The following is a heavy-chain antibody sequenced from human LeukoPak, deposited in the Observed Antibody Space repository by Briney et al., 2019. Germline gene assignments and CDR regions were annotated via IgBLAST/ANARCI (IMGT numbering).Heavy chain of an antibody. J-gene: IGHJ4*02. V-gene: IGHV3-48*03. CDR1: GFTFSSYE. Sequence: PGGSLRLSCAASGFTFSSYEMNWVRQAPGKGLEWVSYISTSGFTIYYADSVRGRFTISRDNAKNSLFLQMNSLRAEDTAVYYCARAIVRGVTDYWGQGTLVTVSS. CDR2: ISTSGFTI. CDR3: ARAIVRGVTDY. D-gene: IGHD3-10*01.